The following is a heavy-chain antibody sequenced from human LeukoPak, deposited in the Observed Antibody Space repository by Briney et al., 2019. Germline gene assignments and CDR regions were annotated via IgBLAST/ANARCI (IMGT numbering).Heavy chain of an antibody. CDR3: ARVRSSSWYVHYYYMDV. J-gene: IGHJ6*03. V-gene: IGHV3-21*01. D-gene: IGHD6-13*01. CDR2: ITSSSSRT. CDR1: GFIFSTYN. Sequence: GGSLRLSCSASGFIFSTYNMNWVRQAPGKALEWVSSITSSSSRTFYADSVKGRYTISRDNAKNSLYLQMNSLRAEDTAVYYCARVRSSSWYVHYYYMDVWGKGTTVTISS.